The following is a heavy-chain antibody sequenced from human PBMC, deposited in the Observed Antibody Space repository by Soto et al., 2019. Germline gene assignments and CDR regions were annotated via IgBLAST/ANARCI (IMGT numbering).Heavy chain of an antibody. Sequence: SETLSLTCTVSGGSISSYYWSWIRQPPGKGLEWIGYIYYSGSTNYNPSLKSRVTISVDTPKNQFSLKLSSVTAADTAVYYCARGGRDGYNYDYYGMDVWGQGTTVTVSS. V-gene: IGHV4-59*01. CDR2: IYYSGST. D-gene: IGHD5-12*01. CDR1: GGSISSYY. J-gene: IGHJ6*02. CDR3: ARGGRDGYNYDYYGMDV.